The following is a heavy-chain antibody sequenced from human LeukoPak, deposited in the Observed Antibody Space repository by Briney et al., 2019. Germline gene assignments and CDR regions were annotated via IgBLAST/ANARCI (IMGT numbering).Heavy chain of an antibody. D-gene: IGHD6-19*01. CDR2: ISAYNGNT. J-gene: IGHJ6*03. CDR1: GYTFTSYG. CDR3: ARDRGSSGWYGYSYYYMDV. V-gene: IGHV1-18*01. Sequence: ASVKVSCKASGYTFTSYGISWVRQAPGQGLEWMGWISAYNGNTNYAQKLQGRVTMTTDTSTSTAYMELRSLRSDDTAVYYCARDRGSSGWYGYSYYYMDVWGKGTTVTISS.